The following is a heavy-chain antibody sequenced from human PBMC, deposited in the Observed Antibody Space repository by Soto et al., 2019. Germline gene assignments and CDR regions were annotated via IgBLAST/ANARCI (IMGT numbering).Heavy chain of an antibody. Sequence: LGESLKISCQASGYSFTAYWITWVRQMPGKGLEWMATIDPSDSYVDYSPSFQGHVTFSVDRSITTVYLQWNSLKASDSAMYFCTRRASSSFYHFDFWGQGALVTVSS. CDR3: TRRASSSFYHFDF. CDR1: GYSFTAYW. CDR2: IDPSDSYV. V-gene: IGHV5-10-1*01. D-gene: IGHD2-2*01. J-gene: IGHJ4*02.